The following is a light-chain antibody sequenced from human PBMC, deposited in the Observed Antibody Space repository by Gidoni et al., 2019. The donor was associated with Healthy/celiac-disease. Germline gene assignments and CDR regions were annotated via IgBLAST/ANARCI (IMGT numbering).Light chain of an antibody. CDR3: QQYYSTLLLT. CDR2: WAS. CDR1: QSVLYSSNKKNY. J-gene: IGKJ4*01. Sequence: DIVVPQSSDLLAVFLGERATINFKSSQSVLYSSNKKNYLDWYQQKPGQPTKLLIYWASTLESGVPDRFSGRGSGTDFTIIISSLQAEDVAVYYCQQYYSTLLLTFGGGTKVEIK. V-gene: IGKV4-1*01.